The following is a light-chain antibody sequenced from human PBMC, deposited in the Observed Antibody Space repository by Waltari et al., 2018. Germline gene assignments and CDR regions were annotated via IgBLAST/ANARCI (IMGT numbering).Light chain of an antibody. V-gene: IGLV3-21*04. CDR2: YDS. CDR3: QVWDDTNNSGV. CDR1: NIETKS. Sequence: YVVTQPPSVSVAPGKTDRLTCEGENIETKSVNWYQQKAGQAPLLVMFYDSDRPSGIPERFSGSNSGSTATLTINWVEPGDEADYHCQVWDDTNNSGVFGGGTKLTVL. J-gene: IGLJ3*02.